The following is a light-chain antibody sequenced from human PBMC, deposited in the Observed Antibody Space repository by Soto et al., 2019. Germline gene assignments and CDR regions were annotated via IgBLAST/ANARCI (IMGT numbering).Light chain of an antibody. J-gene: IGKJ5*01. Sequence: IVLTQSPGTLSLSPGEGATLSCRASQSVSNNYLAWYQQKPGQAPRLLIYVASRRATGTPDRFSGSGSGTDFTLTISRLEPEDFAVYYCQQYGSSPLITFGQGTRLEIK. CDR1: QSVSNNY. CDR3: QQYGSSPLIT. V-gene: IGKV3-20*01. CDR2: VAS.